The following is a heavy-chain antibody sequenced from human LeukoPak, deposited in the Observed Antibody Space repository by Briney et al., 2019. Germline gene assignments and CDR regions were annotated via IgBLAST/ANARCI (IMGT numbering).Heavy chain of an antibody. CDR3: AKDTSSITMIVVVDV. Sequence: GGSLRLSCEASGFTFSSYSMNWVRQAPGKGLEWVSAISGSGGSTYYADSVKGRFTISRDNSKNTLYLQMNSLRAEDTAVYYCAKDTSSITMIVVVDVWGKGTTVTVSS. CDR1: GFTFSSYS. V-gene: IGHV3-23*01. D-gene: IGHD3-22*01. CDR2: ISGSGGST. J-gene: IGHJ6*04.